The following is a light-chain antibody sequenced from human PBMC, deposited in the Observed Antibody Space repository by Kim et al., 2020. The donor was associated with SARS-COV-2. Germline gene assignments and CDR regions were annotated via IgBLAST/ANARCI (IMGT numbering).Light chain of an antibody. Sequence: GHSFAISSSGTGRDVGAFGYVSCYQQVPGRAPKLFLYDFPKRPSGVSDRFSGSRSGNTASLTISGLQAEDEADYYCSSYATSTTWVFGGGTQLTVL. CDR1: GRDVGAFGY. CDR3: SSYATSTTWV. CDR2: DFP. V-gene: IGLV2-14*04. J-gene: IGLJ3*02.